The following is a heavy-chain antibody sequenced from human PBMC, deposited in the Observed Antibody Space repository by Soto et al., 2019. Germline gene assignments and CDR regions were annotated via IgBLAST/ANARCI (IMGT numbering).Heavy chain of an antibody. V-gene: IGHV1-18*01. CDR2: ISAYNGNT. CDR1: GYTFTSYD. Sequence: ASVKVSCKASGYTFTSYDISWVRQAPGQGLEWMGWISAYNGNTHYAQKLQGRVTMTTDTSTSTAYMELRSLRSDDTAVYYCALVGDSNSWSRGLYWFDPWGQGTLVTVSS. D-gene: IGHD6-13*01. J-gene: IGHJ5*02. CDR3: ALVGDSNSWSRGLYWFDP.